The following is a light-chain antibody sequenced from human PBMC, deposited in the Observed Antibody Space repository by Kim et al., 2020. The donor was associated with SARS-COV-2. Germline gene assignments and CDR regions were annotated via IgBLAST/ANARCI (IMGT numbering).Light chain of an antibody. V-gene: IGKV3-20*01. CDR1: QSVSSSY. Sequence: SPGERVTLSCRASQSVSSSYLAWYQQKPGQAPRLLIYGASSRATGIPDRFSGSGSGTDFTLTISRLEPEDFAVYYCQQYGSSPSYTFGQGTKLEI. CDR2: GAS. CDR3: QQYGSSPSYT. J-gene: IGKJ2*01.